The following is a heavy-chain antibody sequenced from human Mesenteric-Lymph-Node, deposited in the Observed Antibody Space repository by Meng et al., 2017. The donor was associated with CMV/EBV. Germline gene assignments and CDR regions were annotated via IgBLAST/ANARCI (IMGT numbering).Heavy chain of an antibody. CDR1: GYSFTSYW. D-gene: IGHD3-10*01. CDR2: IYPSDSDT. J-gene: IGHJ6*02. CDR3: ARERYGFEYYGMDV. V-gene: IGHV5-51*01. Sequence: GESLKISCETSGYSFTSYWIAWVRQMPGKGLEWMGIIYPSDSDTRYSPSLQGQVTISADKSITTAYLQWTSLKASDTAMYYCARERYGFEYYGMDVWGQGTAVTVSS.